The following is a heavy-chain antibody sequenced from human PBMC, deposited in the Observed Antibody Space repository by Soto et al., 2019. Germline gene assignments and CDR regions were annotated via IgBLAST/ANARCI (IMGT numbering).Heavy chain of an antibody. Sequence: GGSLRLSCAASGFTFSSYGMHWVRQAPGKGLEWVAVIWYDGSNKYYADSVKGRFTISRDNSKNTLYLQMNSLRAEDTAVYYCARDEDVSGNQQWLADYYYYGMDVWGQGTTVTVSS. J-gene: IGHJ6*02. CDR2: IWYDGSNK. CDR3: ARDEDVSGNQQWLADYYYYGMDV. V-gene: IGHV3-33*01. D-gene: IGHD6-19*01. CDR1: GFTFSSYG.